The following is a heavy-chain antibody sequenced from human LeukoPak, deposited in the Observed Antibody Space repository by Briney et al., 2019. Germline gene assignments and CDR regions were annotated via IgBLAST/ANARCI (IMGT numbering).Heavy chain of an antibody. CDR1: GGSISSSRYY. J-gene: IGHJ4*02. D-gene: IGHD5-18*01. CDR2: IYYSGST. Sequence: SKTLSLTCTVSGGSISSSRYYWGWIRQPPGKGLEWIGSIYYSGSTYYNPSLKSRVTISEATSKNQFSLKLSSVTAADTAVYYCARRLRGYSYGIDYWGQGTLVTVSS. V-gene: IGHV4-39*01. CDR3: ARRLRGYSYGIDY.